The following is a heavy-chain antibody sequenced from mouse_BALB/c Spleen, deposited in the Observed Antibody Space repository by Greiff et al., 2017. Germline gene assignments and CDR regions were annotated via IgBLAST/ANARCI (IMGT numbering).Heavy chain of an antibody. V-gene: IGHV1-77*01. CDR3: ASVDSFAY. CDR1: GYTFTDYY. Sequence: QVQLKESGAELARPGASVKLSCKASGYTFTDYYINWVKQRTGQGLEWIGEIYPGSGNTYYNEKFKGKATLTADKSSSTAYMQLSSLTSEDSAVYFCASVDSFAYWGQGTLVTVSA. J-gene: IGHJ3*01. CDR2: IYPGSGNT.